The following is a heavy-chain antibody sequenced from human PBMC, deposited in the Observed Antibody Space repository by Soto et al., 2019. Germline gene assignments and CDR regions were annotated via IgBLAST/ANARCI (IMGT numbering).Heavy chain of an antibody. Sequence: QVQLQESGPGLVKPSETLSLTCTVSGGSITNYYCSWFRQPPGKGLEWIGYIQYNGYSAYNLSLKRRVTMSMDTSKPQISLMLESVTATDTAVYYCARPGFGSLHGLVDVWGQGTTVIVSS. CDR1: GGSITNYY. V-gene: IGHV4-59*08. D-gene: IGHD3-10*01. CDR2: IQYNGYS. CDR3: ARPGFGSLHGLVDV. J-gene: IGHJ6*02.